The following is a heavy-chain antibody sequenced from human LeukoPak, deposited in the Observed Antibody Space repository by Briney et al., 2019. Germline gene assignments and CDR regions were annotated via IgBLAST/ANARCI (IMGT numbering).Heavy chain of an antibody. V-gene: IGHV3-7*01. CDR3: AREDWGPDY. J-gene: IGHJ4*02. D-gene: IGHD7-27*01. CDR2: IKQDGSDK. Sequence: PGGSLRLSCAASGFTFTGYWMIWVRQAPGKGLEWVANIKQDGSDKHYVDSVKGRFTISRDNAKNSLHLQMNSLRAEDTAVYYCAREDWGPDYWGQGTLVTVSS. CDR1: GFTFTGYW.